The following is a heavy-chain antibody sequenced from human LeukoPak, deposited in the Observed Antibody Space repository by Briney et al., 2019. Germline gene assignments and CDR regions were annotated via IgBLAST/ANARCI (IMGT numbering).Heavy chain of an antibody. CDR1: GGSISSYY. J-gene: IGHJ5*02. V-gene: IGHV4-59*01. CDR2: IYYSGST. Sequence: PSETLSLTCTVSGGSISSYYWSLIRQPPGKGLEWIGYIYYSGSTNYNPSLKSRVTISVDTSKNQFSLKLSSVTAADTAVYYCASGRIGDNWFDPWGQGTLVTVSS. D-gene: IGHD2/OR15-2a*01. CDR3: ASGRIGDNWFDP.